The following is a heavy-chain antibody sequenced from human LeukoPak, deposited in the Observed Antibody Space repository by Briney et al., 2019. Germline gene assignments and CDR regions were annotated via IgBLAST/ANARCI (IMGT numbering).Heavy chain of an antibody. V-gene: IGHV3-30*04. J-gene: IGHJ3*02. CDR1: GFTFSTFT. Sequence: GGSLRLSCAASGFTFSTFTMHWVRQAPGKGLNLVAVISYDGSNEYYADSVKGRFTISRDNSRNTLDLQMNSLRPEDTAVYYCAKSYYDFWTGYPSDALDIWGQGTLVTVSS. CDR3: AKSYYDFWTGYPSDALDI. CDR2: ISYDGSNE. D-gene: IGHD3-3*01.